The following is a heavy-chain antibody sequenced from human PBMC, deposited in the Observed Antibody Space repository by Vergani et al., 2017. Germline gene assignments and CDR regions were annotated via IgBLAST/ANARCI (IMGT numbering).Heavy chain of an antibody. CDR3: AKLGCRSTRCNESYYYGMDV. D-gene: IGHD2-2*01. V-gene: IGHV3-30*02. Sequence: QVQLVESGGGVVQPGGSLRLSCAASGFTFSSYGMHWVRQAPGKGLEWVAFIRYDGSNKYYADSVKGRFTISRDNSKNTLYLQMNSLRAEDTAVYYCAKLGCRSTRCNESYYYGMDVWAKGPRSPSP. CDR1: GFTFSSYG. CDR2: IRYDGSNK. J-gene: IGHJ6*02.